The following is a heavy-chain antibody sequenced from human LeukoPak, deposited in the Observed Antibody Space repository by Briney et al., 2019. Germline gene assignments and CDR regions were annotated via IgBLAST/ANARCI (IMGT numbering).Heavy chain of an antibody. Sequence: PGGSLRLSCAASGFPFSKYGMHWVRQAPGKGLEWVAYMQFDGGNKRYADSVKGRFTISRDNSKNTLFLQMNMLKAEDTAVYYCAKKKPGNSDIFDYWGQGTLLTVSS. CDR3: AKKKPGNSDIFDY. V-gene: IGHV3-30*02. CDR1: GFPFSKYG. CDR2: MQFDGGNK. J-gene: IGHJ4*02. D-gene: IGHD2/OR15-2a*01.